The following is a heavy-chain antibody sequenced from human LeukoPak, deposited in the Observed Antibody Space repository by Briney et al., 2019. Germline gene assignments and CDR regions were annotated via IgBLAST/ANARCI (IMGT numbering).Heavy chain of an antibody. CDR2: IYYSGST. D-gene: IGHD4-17*01. Sequence: SETLSLTCTVSGGSISSYYWSWIRQPPGKGLEWIGYIYYSGSTNYNRSLKSRVTISVDTSKNQFSLKLSSVTAADTAVYYCARVLAFGDYAGTNYYYYMDVWGKGTTVTISS. CDR3: ARVLAFGDYAGTNYYYYMDV. J-gene: IGHJ6*03. CDR1: GGSISSYY. V-gene: IGHV4-59*01.